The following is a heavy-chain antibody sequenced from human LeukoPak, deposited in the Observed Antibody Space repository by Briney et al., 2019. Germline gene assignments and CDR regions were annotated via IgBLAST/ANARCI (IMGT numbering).Heavy chain of an antibody. CDR1: GYTLTELS. J-gene: IGHJ6*02. V-gene: IGHV1-24*01. CDR2: FDPEDGET. CDR3: ATGTRHTMIVVGYYYGMDV. D-gene: IGHD3-22*01. Sequence: ASVKVSCKVSGYTLTELSMHWVRQAPGKGLEWMGGFDPEDGETIYAQKFQGRVTMTEDTSTDTAYMELSSLRSEDTAAYYCATGTRHTMIVVGYYYGMDVWGQGTTVTVSS.